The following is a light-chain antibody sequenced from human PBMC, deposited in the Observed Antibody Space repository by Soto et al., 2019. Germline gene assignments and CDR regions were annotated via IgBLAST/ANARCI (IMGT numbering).Light chain of an antibody. V-gene: IGLV1-51*01. CDR2: DDN. CDR3: SSYAGSNNVL. CDR1: SSNIGGNS. Sequence: QSVMTQPPSVSAAPGQKVTISCSGSSSNIGGNSVSWYQQLPGTAPKLLIYDDNKRPSGIPDRFSGSKSGNTASLTVSGLQAEDEADYYCSSYAGSNNVLFGGGTKLTVL. J-gene: IGLJ2*01.